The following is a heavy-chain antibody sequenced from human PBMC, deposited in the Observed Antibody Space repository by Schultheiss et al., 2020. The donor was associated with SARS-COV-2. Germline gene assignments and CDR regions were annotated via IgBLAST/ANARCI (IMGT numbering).Heavy chain of an antibody. CDR2: IYHSGST. V-gene: IGHV4-39*07. Sequence: SETLSLTCTVSGGSISSSSYYWSWIRQPPGKGLEWIGSIYHSGSTYYNPSLKSRVTISVDTSKNQFSLKLSSVTAADTAVYYCARCNTAMATSYWGQGTLVTVSS. D-gene: IGHD5-18*01. CDR1: GGSISSSSYY. CDR3: ARCNTAMATSY. J-gene: IGHJ4*02.